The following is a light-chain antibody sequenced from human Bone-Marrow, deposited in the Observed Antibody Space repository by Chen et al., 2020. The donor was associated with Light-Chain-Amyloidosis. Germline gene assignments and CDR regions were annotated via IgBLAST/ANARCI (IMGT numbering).Light chain of an antibody. CDR2: EVT. CDR1: SSAVGGAIH. J-gene: IGLJ1*01. CDR3: SSYTITNTLV. Sequence: QSALTQPASVSRPPGQSITISCTGTSSAVGGAIHVSWYQQHPDKAPKLMIYEVTNRPSWVPDRFSGSKSDNTASLTISGLQTEDEADYFCSSYTITNTLVFGSGTRVTVL. V-gene: IGLV2-14*01.